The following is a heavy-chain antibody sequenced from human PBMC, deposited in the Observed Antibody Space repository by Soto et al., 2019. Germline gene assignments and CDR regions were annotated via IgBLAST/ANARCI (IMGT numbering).Heavy chain of an antibody. V-gene: IGHV3-23*01. CDR2: ISGSGGST. Sequence: GGSLRLSCAASGFTFSSYAMSLVRQAPGKGLEWVSAISGSGGSTYYADSVKGRFTISRENSNNTLYLQMKSLRAEDTAVYYCEKLTKMTEGYYYYGMDVWSQWNKVTVSS. CDR3: EKLTKMTEGYYYYGMDV. CDR1: GFTFSSYA. J-gene: IGHJ6*02. D-gene: IGHD4-17*01.